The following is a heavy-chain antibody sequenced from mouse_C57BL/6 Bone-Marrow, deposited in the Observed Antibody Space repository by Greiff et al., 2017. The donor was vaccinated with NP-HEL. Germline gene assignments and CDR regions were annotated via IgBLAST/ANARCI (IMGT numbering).Heavy chain of an antibody. CDR3: ARPSSYYYGSTWFAY. D-gene: IGHD1-1*01. V-gene: IGHV5-12*01. CDR1: GFTFSDYY. CDR2: ISNGGGST. J-gene: IGHJ3*01. Sequence: EVMLVESGGGLVQPGGSLKLSCAASGFTFSDYYMYWVRQTPEKRLEWVAYISNGGGSTYYPDTVKGRFTISRDNAKNTLYLQMSRLKSEDTAMYYCARPSSYYYGSTWFAYWGQGTLVTVSA.